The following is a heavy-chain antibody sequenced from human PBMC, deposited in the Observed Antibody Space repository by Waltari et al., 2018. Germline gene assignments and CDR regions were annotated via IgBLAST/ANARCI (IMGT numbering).Heavy chain of an antibody. D-gene: IGHD3-22*01. CDR1: GYTFSNYG. J-gene: IGHJ5*02. CDR2: IRGYNGDT. CDR3: ARLYDSSAYYNTYLDP. V-gene: IGHV1-18*01. Sequence: QVQLVQSGAEVRKPGASVRVSCKASGYTFSNYGIDGGRRAPGQGLEWMGWIRGYNGDTKYAREFEGRLTVTTNTSTNTAHMELRSLRSDDTAVYYCARLYDSSAYYNTYLDPWGQGALVTVSS.